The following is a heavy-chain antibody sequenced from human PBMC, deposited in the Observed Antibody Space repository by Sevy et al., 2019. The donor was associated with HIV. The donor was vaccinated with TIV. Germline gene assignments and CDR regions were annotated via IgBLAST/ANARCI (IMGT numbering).Heavy chain of an antibody. Sequence: ASVKVSCKASGYTFTSYGISWVRQAPGQGLEWMGWISAYNGNTNYAQKLQGRVTMTTDTSTSTAYMELRSLRSDDTAVYYCARIILIAAAGSGWFDPWGQGTLVTVSS. CDR2: ISAYNGNT. D-gene: IGHD6-13*01. CDR3: ARIILIAAAGSGWFDP. J-gene: IGHJ5*02. V-gene: IGHV1-18*01. CDR1: GYTFTSYG.